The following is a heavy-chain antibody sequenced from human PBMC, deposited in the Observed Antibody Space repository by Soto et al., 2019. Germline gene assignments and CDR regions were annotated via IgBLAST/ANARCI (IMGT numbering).Heavy chain of an antibody. CDR3: ARARTNYYNTSDYDF. CDR2: INPNSGDT. V-gene: IGHV1-2*02. Sequence: GASVKVSFKASGYTFIGYYMHWVRQAPGQGLEWMGWINPNSGDTNYAQKFQGRVTMTRDTSISTAYTELSRLRFDDTAVYYCARARTNYYNTSDYDFWGQGTLVTVSS. D-gene: IGHD3-22*01. CDR1: GYTFIGYY. J-gene: IGHJ4*02.